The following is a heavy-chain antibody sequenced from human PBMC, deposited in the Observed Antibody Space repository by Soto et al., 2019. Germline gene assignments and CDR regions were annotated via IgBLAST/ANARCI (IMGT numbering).Heavy chain of an antibody. Sequence: PSETLSLTCTVSGGSMSSYYWSWIRQPPGKGLEWIGYIYYGGNTNYNPSLKSRVTISLDTSTNQFSLKLSSVTAADTAVYYCARDTYTTGWYYLHPWGQGTLVTVSS. CDR2: IYYGGNT. J-gene: IGHJ5*02. D-gene: IGHD6-19*01. CDR3: ARDTYTTGWYYLHP. CDR1: GGSMSSYY. V-gene: IGHV4-59*01.